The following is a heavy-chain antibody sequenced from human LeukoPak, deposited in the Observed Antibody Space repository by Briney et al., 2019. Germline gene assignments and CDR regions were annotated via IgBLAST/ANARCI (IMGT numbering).Heavy chain of an antibody. CDR1: GYSISSGYY. V-gene: IGHV4-38-2*01. Sequence: SETLSLTXAVSGYSISSGYYWGWIRQPPGKGLEWIGSIYHSGSTYYNPSLKSRVTISVDTSKNQFSLKLSSVTAADTAVYYCARLGVVVVPAAKTLINWFDPWGQGTLVTVSS. D-gene: IGHD2-2*01. CDR3: ARLGVVVVPAAKTLINWFDP. J-gene: IGHJ5*02. CDR2: IYHSGST.